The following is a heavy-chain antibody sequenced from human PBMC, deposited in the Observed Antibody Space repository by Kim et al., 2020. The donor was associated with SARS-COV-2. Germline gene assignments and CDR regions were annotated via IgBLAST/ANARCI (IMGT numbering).Heavy chain of an antibody. D-gene: IGHD3-10*01. CDR1: GFTFSDYA. V-gene: IGHV3-11*01. J-gene: IGHJ4*01. CDR2: ISSDGSTI. Sequence: GGSLRLSCAASGFTFSDYAMNWVRQAPGKGLEWVAYISSDGSTINSADSLKGRFTISRDNAKNSLYLQMNSLKPEDTALYYCARAPDSCSRGTFSPDY. CDR3: ARAPDSCSRGTFSPDY.